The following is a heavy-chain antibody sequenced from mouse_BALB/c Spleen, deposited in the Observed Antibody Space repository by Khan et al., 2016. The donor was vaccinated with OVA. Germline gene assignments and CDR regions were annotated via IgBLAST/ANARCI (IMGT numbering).Heavy chain of an antibody. CDR2: ISYSGST. CDR1: DYSITRDYA. CDR3: ARGNYYGYAMDY. J-gene: IGHJ4*01. V-gene: IGHV3-2*02. D-gene: IGHD1-1*01. Sequence: QLEESGPGLVKPSQSLSLTCTVTDYSITRDYAWNWIRQFPGNKLEWMGYISYSGSTSYNPSLKSRISITRDTSKNQFFLQLNSVTTEDTATYYCARGNYYGYAMDYWGQGTSVTVSS.